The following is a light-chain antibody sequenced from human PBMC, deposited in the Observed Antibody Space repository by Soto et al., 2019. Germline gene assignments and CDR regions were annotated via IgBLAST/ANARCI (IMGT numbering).Light chain of an antibody. CDR1: YSDVGGYNR. Sequence: QSALTQPASVSGSPGQSITISCTGTYSDVGGYNRVSWYQHHPGRGPNMLIFEVLNRPSGISDRFSGSKSGDTASLTISGLQPEDEADYYCVSYLDSSKTHWVFGGGTKLTVL. CDR2: EVL. J-gene: IGLJ3*02. V-gene: IGLV2-14*01. CDR3: VSYLDSSKTHWV.